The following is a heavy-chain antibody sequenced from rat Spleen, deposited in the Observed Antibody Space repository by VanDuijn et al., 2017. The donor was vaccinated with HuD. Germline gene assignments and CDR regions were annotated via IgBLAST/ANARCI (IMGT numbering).Heavy chain of an antibody. J-gene: IGHJ1*01. CDR3: ARHKSGTYWYFDF. D-gene: IGHD3-1*01. V-gene: IGHV5-25*01. CDR1: GFTFSNYY. CDR2: ISTGGGNT. Sequence: EVQLVESGGGLVQPGRSMKLSCAASGFTFSNYYMAWVRQAPTKGLEWVASISTGGGNTYCRDSVKGRFTISRDNAKSTLYLQMDSLRSEDTATYYCARHKSGTYWYFDFWGPGTMVTVSS.